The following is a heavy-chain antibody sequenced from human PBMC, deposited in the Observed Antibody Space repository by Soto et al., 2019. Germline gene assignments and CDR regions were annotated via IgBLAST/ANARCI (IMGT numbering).Heavy chain of an antibody. CDR3: AKVAESRIAVIVHIDY. D-gene: IGHD3-22*01. V-gene: IGHV3-30*18. CDR1: GFTFSSYG. J-gene: IGHJ4*02. CDR2: ISYDGSNK. Sequence: SLILSCAASGFTFSSYGMHWVRQAPGKGLEWVAVISYDGSNKYYADSVKGRFTISRDNSKNTLYLQMNSLRAEDTAVYYCAKVAESRIAVIVHIDYWGQGSMVTVYS.